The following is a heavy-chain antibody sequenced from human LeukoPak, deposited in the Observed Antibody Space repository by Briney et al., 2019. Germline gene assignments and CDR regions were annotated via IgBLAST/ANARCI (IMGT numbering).Heavy chain of an antibody. J-gene: IGHJ5*02. V-gene: IGHV3-23*01. CDR3: AKRPYINTDGWFDP. D-gene: IGHD2-21*01. CDR2: ISGLGGDT. CDR1: GFTFSSYA. Sequence: GGSLRLSCAASGFTFSSYAMSWVRQAPGKGLEWVSSISGLGGDTYYADSVRGRFTSSRDNSKNTPYLQMNSLRAEDTAVYYCAKRPYINTDGWFDPWGQGTLVTVSS.